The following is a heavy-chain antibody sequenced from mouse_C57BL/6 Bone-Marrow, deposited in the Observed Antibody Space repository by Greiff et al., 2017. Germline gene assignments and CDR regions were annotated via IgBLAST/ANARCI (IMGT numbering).Heavy chain of an antibody. CDR3: ARYYSNCPWFAY. CDR1: GYTFTSYG. J-gene: IGHJ3*01. D-gene: IGHD2-5*01. CDR2: IYPRSGNT. Sequence: VQVVESGAELARPGASVKLSCKASGYTFTSYGISWVKQRTGQGLEWIGEIYPRSGNTYYNEKFKGKATLTADKSSSTAYMELRSLTSEDSAVYFCARYYSNCPWFAYWGQGTLVTVSA. V-gene: IGHV1-81*01.